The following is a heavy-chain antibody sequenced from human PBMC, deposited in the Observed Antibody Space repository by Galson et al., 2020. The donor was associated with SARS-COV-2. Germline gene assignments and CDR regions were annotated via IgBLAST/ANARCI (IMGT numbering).Heavy chain of an antibody. V-gene: IGHV4-61*02. CDR1: GGSIISGNYY. CDR3: ARESRWDLYFDF. CDR2: IYTTTVGT. Sequence: SETLSLTCTVSGGSIISGNYYWSWIRQPAGKGLEWIGRIYTTTVGTNYNPSLKSRVTISVYTSKNQFSLMLTSVTAADTALYYCARESRWDLYFDFWGQGTLVTVSS. D-gene: IGHD1-26*01. J-gene: IGHJ4*02.